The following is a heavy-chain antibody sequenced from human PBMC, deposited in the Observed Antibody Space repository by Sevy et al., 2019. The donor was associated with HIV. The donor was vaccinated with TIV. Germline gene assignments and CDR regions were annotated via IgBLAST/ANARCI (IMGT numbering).Heavy chain of an antibody. D-gene: IGHD2-8*02. Sequence: GGSLRLSCAASGFTFSTYSMNWVRQAPGKGLEWISPVSSSSTYIYYAESVKGRFTISRDNAKNSLNLQMNSLRVEDTAVYYCARDLCTGGVCPRWGYYYYGMDVWGQRTTVTVSS. CDR3: ARDLCTGGVCPRWGYYYYGMDV. V-gene: IGHV3-21*01. CDR1: GFTFSTYS. CDR2: VSSSSTYI. J-gene: IGHJ6*02.